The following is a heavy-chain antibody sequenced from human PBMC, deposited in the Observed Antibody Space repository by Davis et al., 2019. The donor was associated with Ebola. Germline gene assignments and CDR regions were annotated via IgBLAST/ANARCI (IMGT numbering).Heavy chain of an antibody. CDR1: GGTFTNYA. J-gene: IGHJ5*02. V-gene: IGHV1-69*04. Sequence: AASVKVSCKTSGGTFTNYAVNWVRQAPGQGLEWMGRIIPVVDTKDYAQKFQGRVTLTADKATNTAYMELSGLRFDDTAGYYCARGKWFEPWGQGTRVTVSS. CDR3: ARGKWFEP. CDR2: IIPVVDTK.